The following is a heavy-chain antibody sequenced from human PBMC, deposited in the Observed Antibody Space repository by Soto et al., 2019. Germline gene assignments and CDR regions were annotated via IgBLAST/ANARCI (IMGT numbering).Heavy chain of an antibody. CDR1: GFPFSTYS. J-gene: IGHJ3*02. CDR2: ISSGRSYM. CDR3: ARDLSSYYPDAFDI. D-gene: IGHD3-10*01. V-gene: IGHV3-21*01. Sequence: GGSLRLSCAASGFPFSTYSMSWVRQAPGKGLEWVSSISSGRSYMYYADSVKGRFTVSRDNAKNSLYLQMNSLRAEDTAVYYCARDLSSYYPDAFDIWGHGTMVTVSS.